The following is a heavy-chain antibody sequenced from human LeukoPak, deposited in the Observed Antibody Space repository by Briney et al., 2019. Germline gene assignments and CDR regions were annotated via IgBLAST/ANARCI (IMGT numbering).Heavy chain of an antibody. CDR2: ISAYNGNT. CDR1: GYTFTSYG. Sequence: ASVKVSCKASGYTFTSYGISWVRQAPGQGLEWMGWISAYNGNTNYAQKLQGRVTMTTDTSTSTAYMELRSLRSDDTAVYHCARDDSGSYSPESYFDYWGQGTLVTVSS. J-gene: IGHJ4*02. D-gene: IGHD1-26*01. V-gene: IGHV1-18*01. CDR3: ARDDSGSYSPESYFDY.